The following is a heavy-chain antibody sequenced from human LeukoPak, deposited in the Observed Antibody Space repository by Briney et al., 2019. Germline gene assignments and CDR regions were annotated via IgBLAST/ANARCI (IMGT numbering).Heavy chain of an antibody. D-gene: IGHD3-9*01. CDR2: FDPEDGET. Sequence: ASVKVSCKVSGYTLTELSMHWVRQAPGKGLEWMGGFDPEDGETIYAQKFQGRVTMTEDTSTDTAYMELSSLRSEDTAVYYCATVLLGYDILTGYGWDYWGQGPLVTVSS. J-gene: IGHJ4*02. V-gene: IGHV1-24*01. CDR1: GYTLTELS. CDR3: ATVLLGYDILTGYGWDY.